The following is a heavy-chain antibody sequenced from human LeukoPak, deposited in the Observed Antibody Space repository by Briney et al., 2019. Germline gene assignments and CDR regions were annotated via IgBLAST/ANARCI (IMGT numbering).Heavy chain of an antibody. J-gene: IGHJ4*02. Sequence: ASVKVSCKASGYTFSNYHIHWVRQAPGQGIEWMGWISAYNGNTNYAQKLQGRVTMTTDTSTSTAYMELRSLRSDDTAVYYCARDHEGYFDYWGQGTLVTVSS. V-gene: IGHV1-18*04. CDR1: GYTFSNYH. CDR2: ISAYNGNT. CDR3: ARDHEGYFDY.